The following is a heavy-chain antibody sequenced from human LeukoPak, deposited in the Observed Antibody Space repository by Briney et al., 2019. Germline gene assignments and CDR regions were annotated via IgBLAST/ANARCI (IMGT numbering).Heavy chain of an antibody. D-gene: IGHD2-15*01. CDR2: INPSGGST. Sequence: ASVKVSCKASGYTFTSYYMHWVRQAPGQGLEWMGIINPSGGSTSYAQKFQGRVTMTRDTSTSTVYMELSSLRSEDTAVYYCARLPPPNTYYYYGMDVWGQGTTVTVSS. V-gene: IGHV1-46*01. J-gene: IGHJ6*02. CDR1: GYTFTSYY. CDR3: ARLPPPNTYYYYGMDV.